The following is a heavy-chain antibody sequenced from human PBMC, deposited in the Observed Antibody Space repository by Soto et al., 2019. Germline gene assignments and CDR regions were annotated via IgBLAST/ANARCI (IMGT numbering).Heavy chain of an antibody. J-gene: IGHJ4*02. CDR2: SSAYNGNR. D-gene: IGHD1-26*01. V-gene: IGHV1-18*04. CDR3: ERDPSPTGNYYHFDY. Sequence: ASVKVSCKASGYTFRNYGVSWLRQAPGQGLEWLGWSSAYNGNRNYAQNLQGRVTMTTDTSTNTAYMELRSLRSDDTAFYYCERDPSPTGNYYHFDYWGQGTLVTVYS. CDR1: GYTFRNYG.